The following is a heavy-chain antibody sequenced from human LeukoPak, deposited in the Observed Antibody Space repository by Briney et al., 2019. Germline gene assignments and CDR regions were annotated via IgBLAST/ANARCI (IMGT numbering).Heavy chain of an antibody. J-gene: IGHJ4*02. CDR2: INPNSGGT. D-gene: IGHD4-23*01. Sequence: ASVKVSCKASGYTFTGYYMHWVRQAPGQGLEWMGWINPNSGGTNYAQKFQGRVTMTRNTSISTAYMELSSLRSEDTAVYYCARVDYGGGVDYWGQGTLVTVSS. CDR1: GYTFTGYY. CDR3: ARVDYGGGVDY. V-gene: IGHV1-2*02.